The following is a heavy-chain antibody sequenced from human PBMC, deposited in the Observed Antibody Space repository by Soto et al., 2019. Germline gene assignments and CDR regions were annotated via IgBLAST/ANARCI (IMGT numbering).Heavy chain of an antibody. Sequence: EVQLVESGGGLVQPGRSLRLYCAASGFTFDDYAMHWVRQAPGKGLEWVSGISWNSGSIGYADSVKGRFTISRDNAKNSLYLQMNSLRAEDTALYYCAKDIGQWLVGNDAFDIWGQGTMVTVSS. J-gene: IGHJ3*02. CDR1: GFTFDDYA. D-gene: IGHD6-19*01. V-gene: IGHV3-9*01. CDR3: AKDIGQWLVGNDAFDI. CDR2: ISWNSGSI.